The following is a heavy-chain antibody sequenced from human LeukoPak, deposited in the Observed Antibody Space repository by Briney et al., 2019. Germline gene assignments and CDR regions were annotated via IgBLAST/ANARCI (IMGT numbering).Heavy chain of an antibody. CDR1: GGSFSDYY. Sequence: SETLSLTCAVYGGSFSDYYWSWIRQPPGKGLEWIGEINHGGSTNYNPSLKSRVIISVDTSKNQFSLKLSSVTAADTAVYYCARDPYCSGGSCYSGDYWGQGTLVTVSS. CDR2: INHGGST. D-gene: IGHD2-15*01. CDR3: ARDPYCSGGSCYSGDY. V-gene: IGHV4-34*01. J-gene: IGHJ4*02.